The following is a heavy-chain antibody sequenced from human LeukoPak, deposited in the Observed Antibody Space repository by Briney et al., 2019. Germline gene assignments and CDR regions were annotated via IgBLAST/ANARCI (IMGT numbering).Heavy chain of an antibody. CDR2: IIPIFGTA. J-gene: IGHJ4*02. CDR1: GGTFSSYA. V-gene: IGHV1-69*05. CDR3: ARVEGSSSSGGSFDY. D-gene: IGHD6-6*01. Sequence: ASVKVSCKASGGTFSSYAISWVRQAPGQGLEWMGGIIPIFGTANYAQKFQGRVTITTDESTSTAYMELSSLRSEDTAVYYCARVEGSSSSGGSFDYWGQGTLDTVSS.